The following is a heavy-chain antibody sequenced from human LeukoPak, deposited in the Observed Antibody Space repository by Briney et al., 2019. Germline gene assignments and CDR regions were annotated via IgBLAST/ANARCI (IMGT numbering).Heavy chain of an antibody. CDR2: ISSSSTI. CDR1: GFSFSSYS. J-gene: IGHJ4*02. D-gene: IGHD2-8*01. Sequence: GGSLRLSCAASGFSFSSYSMNWVRQAPGKGLEWVSYISSSSTIFSADSVKGRFTISRDNAKNSLYLEMNSLRDEDTAVYHCARVRAGVYFDYWGQGTLVTVSS. V-gene: IGHV3-48*02. CDR3: ARVRAGVYFDY.